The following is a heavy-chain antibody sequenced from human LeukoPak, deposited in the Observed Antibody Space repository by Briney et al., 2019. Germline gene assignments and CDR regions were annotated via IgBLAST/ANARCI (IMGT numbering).Heavy chain of an antibody. CDR1: GGSFSGYY. CDR2: INHSGST. V-gene: IGHV4-34*01. D-gene: IGHD2-8*01. CDR3: AVALGYCTNGVCSDDAFDI. J-gene: IGHJ3*02. Sequence: SETLSLTCAVYGGSFSGYYWSWIRQPPGKGLEWIGEINHSGSTNYNPSLKSRVTISVDTSKNQFSLKLSSVTAVDTAVYYCAVALGYCTNGVCSDDAFDIWGQGTMVTVSS.